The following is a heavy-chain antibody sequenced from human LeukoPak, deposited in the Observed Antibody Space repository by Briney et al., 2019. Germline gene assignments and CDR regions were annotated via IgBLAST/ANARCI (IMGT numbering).Heavy chain of an antibody. CDR2: ISSSGSTI. V-gene: IGHV3-11*01. Sequence: NPGGSLRLSCAASGFTFSDYYMSWIRQAPGKGLEWVSYISSSGSTIYYADSVKGRFTISRDNAKNSLYLQMNSLRAEDTALYYCAKGGLRLYNWFDPWGQGTLVTVSS. J-gene: IGHJ5*02. D-gene: IGHD5/OR15-5a*01. CDR3: AKGGLRLYNWFDP. CDR1: GFTFSDYY.